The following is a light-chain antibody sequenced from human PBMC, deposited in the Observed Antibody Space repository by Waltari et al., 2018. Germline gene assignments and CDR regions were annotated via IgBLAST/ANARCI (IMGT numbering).Light chain of an antibody. Sequence: DIQMTQAPSCLSASVGDTVTITCQASQAIGNNLNWYQQEPRRAPKILIYRASSLQRGIPSRFSGSGSGTDFTLTISSLEPEDFATYYCQQADGYPRTFGQGTKVEI. CDR1: QAIGNN. CDR3: QQADGYPRT. V-gene: IGKV1-16*01. J-gene: IGKJ1*01. CDR2: RAS.